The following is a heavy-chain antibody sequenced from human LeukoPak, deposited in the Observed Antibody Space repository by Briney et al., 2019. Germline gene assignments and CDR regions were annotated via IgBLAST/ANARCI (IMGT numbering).Heavy chain of an antibody. CDR3: ARPPDMITFGGVIVYFDY. CDR2: ISSSSSYI. CDR1: GFTFSSYS. V-gene: IGHV3-21*04. Sequence: GGSLRLSCAASGFTFSSYSMNWVRQAPGKGLEWVSSISSSSSYIYYADSVKGRFTISRGNAKNSLYLQMNSLRAEDTAVYYCARPPDMITFGGVIVYFDYWGQGTLVTVSS. D-gene: IGHD3-16*02. J-gene: IGHJ4*02.